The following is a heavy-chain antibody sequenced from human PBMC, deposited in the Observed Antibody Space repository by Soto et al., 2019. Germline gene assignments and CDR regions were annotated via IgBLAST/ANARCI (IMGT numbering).Heavy chain of an antibody. J-gene: IGHJ5*02. V-gene: IGHV4-39*01. Sequence: SETLSLTCTVSGGSISTSSYYWGWIRQPPGKGLEWLGTIYYSGTTYYNPSLKSRVTISVDRSKNQFSLNLSSVTAADTALFYCARQRGYCSGTSCYRTWFDLWGQGTPVTVSS. CDR1: GGSISTSSYY. CDR3: ARQRGYCSGTSCYRTWFDL. CDR2: IYYSGTT. D-gene: IGHD2-2*01.